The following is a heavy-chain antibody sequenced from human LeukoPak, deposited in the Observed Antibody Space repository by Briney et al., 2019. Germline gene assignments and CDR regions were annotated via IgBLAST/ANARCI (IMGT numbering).Heavy chain of an antibody. D-gene: IGHD1-14*01. V-gene: IGHV1-69*13. CDR3: ARNNEPDYWYYMDV. Sequence: SVKVPCKASGGTFSSYAISWVRQAPGQGLEWMGGIIPIFGTANYAQKFQGRVTITADESTSTAYMELSSLRSEDTAVYYCARNNEPDYWYYMDVWGKGTTVTVSS. CDR1: GGTFSSYA. CDR2: IIPIFGTA. J-gene: IGHJ6*03.